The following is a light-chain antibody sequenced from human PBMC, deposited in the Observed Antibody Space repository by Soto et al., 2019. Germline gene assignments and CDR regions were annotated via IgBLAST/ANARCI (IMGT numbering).Light chain of an antibody. V-gene: IGLV2-14*01. Sequence: QSALTQPPSASGSPGQSVTISCTGTSSDVGGYNYISWYQQHPGEAPKLMIYEVSKRPSGVSNRFSGSKSGNTASLTISGLQAEDEADYYCSSYTSSSTLYVFGNGTKVTVL. CDR2: EVS. CDR3: SSYTSSSTLYV. J-gene: IGLJ1*01. CDR1: SSDVGGYNY.